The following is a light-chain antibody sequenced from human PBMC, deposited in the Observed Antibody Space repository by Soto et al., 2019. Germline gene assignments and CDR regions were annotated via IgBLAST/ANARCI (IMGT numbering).Light chain of an antibody. V-gene: IGLV6-57*04. CDR3: QSYDSSTVV. CDR1: SGSIASNS. J-gene: IGLJ2*01. Sequence: NFMLTQPHSVSESPGKTVTISCTRSSGSIASNSVQWYQQRPGSAPTTVIYEDNQRPSGVPDRFSGSTDGSSNSASLTISGLQTEDEADYYCQSYDSSTVVFGGGTKLDRP. CDR2: EDN.